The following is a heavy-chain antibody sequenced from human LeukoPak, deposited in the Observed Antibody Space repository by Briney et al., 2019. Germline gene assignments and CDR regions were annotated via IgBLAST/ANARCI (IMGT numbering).Heavy chain of an antibody. V-gene: IGHV4-39*07. CDR3: ARVRGNYDFWSGYYDFDY. CDR2: IYYSGST. Sequence: PSETLSLTCTVSGGSISSSSYYWGWIRQPPGKGLEWIGSIYYSGSTYYNPSLKSRVTISVDTSKNQFSLKLSSVTAADTAVYYCARVRGNYDFWSGYYDFDYWGQGTLVTVSS. J-gene: IGHJ4*02. CDR1: GGSISSSSYY. D-gene: IGHD3-3*01.